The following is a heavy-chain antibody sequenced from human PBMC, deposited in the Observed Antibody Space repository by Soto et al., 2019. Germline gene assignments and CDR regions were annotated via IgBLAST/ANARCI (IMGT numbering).Heavy chain of an antibody. V-gene: IGHV3-64D*06. CDR1: GFTFSNYA. CDR2: ISSEGATT. CDR3: VKDRYVDY. Sequence: GGSLRLSCSVSGFTFSNYAMHWVRQAPGKGLEYIASISSEGATTYYADSVKGRFIISRDNSKNTLYLQMSSLRVEDTAVYYCVKDRYVDYWGQGILVTVSS. J-gene: IGHJ4*02.